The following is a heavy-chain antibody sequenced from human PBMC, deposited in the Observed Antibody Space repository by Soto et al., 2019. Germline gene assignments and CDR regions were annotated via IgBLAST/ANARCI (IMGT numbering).Heavy chain of an antibody. D-gene: IGHD3-22*01. CDR2: IYHSGST. CDR3: ARVDYDSSGYYYGVLDY. J-gene: IGHJ4*02. CDR1: GGSISSGGYS. V-gene: IGHV4-30-2*05. Sequence: SETLSLTCAVSGGSISSGGYSWSWIRQPPGKGLEWIGYIYHSGSTYYNPSLKSRVTISVDTSKNQFSLKLSSVTAADTAVYYCARVDYDSSGYYYGVLDYWGQGTLVTVSS.